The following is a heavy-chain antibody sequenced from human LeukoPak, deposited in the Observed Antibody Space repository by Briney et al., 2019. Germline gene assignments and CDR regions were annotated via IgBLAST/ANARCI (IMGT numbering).Heavy chain of an antibody. D-gene: IGHD1-26*01. CDR2: INPSGGST. CDR3: ARVTGGKYAFDI. V-gene: IGHV1-46*01. J-gene: IGHJ3*02. Sequence: ASVKVSCKASGYTFTNYYMHWVRQAPGQGLEWMGIINPSGGSTSYAQKFQGRVTMTTDTSTSTVYMELSSLRSEDTAVYYCARVTGGKYAFDIWGQGTMVTVSS. CDR1: GYTFTNYY.